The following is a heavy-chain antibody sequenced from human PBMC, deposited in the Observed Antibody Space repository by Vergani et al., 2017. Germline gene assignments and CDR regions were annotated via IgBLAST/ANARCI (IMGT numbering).Heavy chain of an antibody. CDR2: INTDTGNP. J-gene: IGHJ4*02. CDR1: GYTFNTYA. CDR3: ARDGYFDSSGYYPVDY. Sequence: QVLVVQSGSEFKKPGASVKVSCKTSGYTFNTYAMNWVRQAPGQGLEWMGWINTDTGNPTYAQGFTGRFVFSLDTSVSTAYLQISSLKAEDTAVYFCARDGYFDSSGYYPVDYWGQGTLVTVSS. V-gene: IGHV7-4-1*02. D-gene: IGHD3-22*01.